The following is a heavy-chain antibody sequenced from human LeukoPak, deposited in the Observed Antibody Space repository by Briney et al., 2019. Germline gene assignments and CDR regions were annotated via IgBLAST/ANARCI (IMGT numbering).Heavy chain of an antibody. Sequence: GGSLRLSCAASGFTFRSYEMNWVRQAPGKGLEWVSYISDSGSTRTYADSVKGRFTISRDNAKKSLYLEMNSLRDEGTAVYYCAREIVSAVAGNFDYWGQGTLVTVSS. CDR3: AREIVSAVAGNFDY. J-gene: IGHJ4*02. D-gene: IGHD6-19*01. CDR1: GFTFRSYE. CDR2: ISDSGSTR. V-gene: IGHV3-48*03.